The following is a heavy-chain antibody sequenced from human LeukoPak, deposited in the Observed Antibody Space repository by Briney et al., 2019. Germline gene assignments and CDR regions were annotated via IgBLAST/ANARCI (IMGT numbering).Heavy chain of an antibody. CDR1: GFTFSSYG. CDR2: IWYDGSNK. Sequence: SGGSLRLSCAASGFTFSSYGMHWVRQAPGKGLEWVAVIWYDGSNKYYADSVKGRFTISRDNSKNTLYLQMNSLRAEDTAVYYCARERVAAAGRNWFDPWGQGTLVTVSS. V-gene: IGHV3-33*01. J-gene: IGHJ5*02. CDR3: ARERVAAAGRNWFDP. D-gene: IGHD6-13*01.